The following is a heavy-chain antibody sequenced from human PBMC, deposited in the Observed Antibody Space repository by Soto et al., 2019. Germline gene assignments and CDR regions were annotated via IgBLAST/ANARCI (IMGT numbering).Heavy chain of an antibody. CDR2: ISSSDSTI. CDR1: GFTFSSYE. D-gene: IGHD6-19*01. V-gene: IGHV3-48*03. Sequence: GGSLRLSCAASGFTFSSYEMNWVRQAPGKGLEWVSYISSSDSTIYYADSVKGRFTISRDNAKNSLYLQMNSLRAEDTAVYYCARVSLAVALDYWGQGTLVTVSS. CDR3: ARVSLAVALDY. J-gene: IGHJ4*02.